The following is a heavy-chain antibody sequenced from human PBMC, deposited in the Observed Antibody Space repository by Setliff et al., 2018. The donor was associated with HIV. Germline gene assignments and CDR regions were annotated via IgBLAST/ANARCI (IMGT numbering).Heavy chain of an antibody. CDR3: ARAWGEGYDSWSGYLDY. V-gene: IGHV3-48*01. Sequence: GGSLRLSCAASGFTFSSYSMNWVRQAPGKGLEWLSYISSSSSTIYYADSVKGRFTISRDNAKNSLYLQMNSLRAEDTAVYYCARAWGEGYDSWSGYLDYWGQGTLVTVSS. J-gene: IGHJ4*02. CDR1: GFTFSSYS. D-gene: IGHD3-3*01. CDR2: ISSSSSTI.